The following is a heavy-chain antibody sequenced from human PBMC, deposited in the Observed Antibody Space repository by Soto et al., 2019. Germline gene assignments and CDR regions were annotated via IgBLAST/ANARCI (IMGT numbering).Heavy chain of an antibody. V-gene: IGHV3-15*07. J-gene: IGHJ4*02. CDR3: TTEKGY. CDR1: GFTFTNAW. CDR2: IRSKTDGGTP. Sequence: EVQLVESGGGLVKPGESLRLSCAASGFTFTNAWMNWVRQAPGKGLEWVGRIRSKTDGGTPDYAAPVKGRFTISRDDSKNTLXVQMNSLXXEDTAIYYCTTEKGYWGQGTLVTVSS.